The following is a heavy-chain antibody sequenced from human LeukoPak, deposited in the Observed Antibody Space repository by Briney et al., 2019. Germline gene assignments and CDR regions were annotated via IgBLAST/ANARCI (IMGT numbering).Heavy chain of an antibody. CDR2: SSAYNGDT. J-gene: IGHJ4*02. CDR3: TRDLGTYTSYGGIFSDF. Sequence: ASVKVSCTASGYTFTDFGISWVRQAPGQGLEWMGWSSAYNGDTKYAQKFQGRVTMTTDTSSSTAYMELRSLRSDDTAVFYCTRDLGTYTSYGGIFSDFWGQGTLVTVSS. V-gene: IGHV1-18*01. CDR1: GYTFTDFG. D-gene: IGHD4/OR15-4a*01.